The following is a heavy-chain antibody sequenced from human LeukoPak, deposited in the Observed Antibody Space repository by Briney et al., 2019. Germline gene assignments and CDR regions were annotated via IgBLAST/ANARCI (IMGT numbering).Heavy chain of an antibody. CDR1: GYTFSSYG. CDR2: ISGYNGNT. V-gene: IGHV1-18*01. CDR3: ARGYSSSWLQSYFDY. D-gene: IGHD6-13*01. Sequence: ASVKVSCKASGYTFSSYGISWARQAPGQRPEWMGWISGYNGNTNYAQKLQGRVTMTTDTSTSTAYMELRSLRSDDTAVYYCARGYSSSWLQSYFDYWGQGTLVTVSS. J-gene: IGHJ4*02.